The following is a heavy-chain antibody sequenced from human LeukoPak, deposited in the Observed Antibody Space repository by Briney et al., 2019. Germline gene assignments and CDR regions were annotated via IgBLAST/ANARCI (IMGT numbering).Heavy chain of an antibody. Sequence: ASVKVSCKASGYTFTSYDINWVRQATGQGLEWMGWMNPNSGNTGYAQKFQGRVTMTRNTSISTAYMELSSLRAEDTALYYCASTSPRGSGSYISFDYWGQGTLVTVSS. V-gene: IGHV1-8*01. CDR3: ASTSPRGSGSYISFDY. CDR2: MNPNSGNT. J-gene: IGHJ4*02. D-gene: IGHD3-10*01. CDR1: GYTFTSYD.